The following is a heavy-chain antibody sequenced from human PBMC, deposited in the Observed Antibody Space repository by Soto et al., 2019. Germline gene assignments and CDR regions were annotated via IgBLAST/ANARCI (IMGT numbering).Heavy chain of an antibody. D-gene: IGHD5-12*01. CDR3: ARDYYRFNSGYGFSMDV. Sequence: GGSLRLSCAASGFTFSSYAMSWVRQAPGKGLEWVSAISGSGGITYYADSVKGRFTISRDNSKNTLYLQMNSLRAEDTAVYYCARDYYRFNSGYGFSMDVWGRGTTVTVSS. CDR2: ISGSGGIT. CDR1: GFTFSSYA. J-gene: IGHJ6*02. V-gene: IGHV3-23*01.